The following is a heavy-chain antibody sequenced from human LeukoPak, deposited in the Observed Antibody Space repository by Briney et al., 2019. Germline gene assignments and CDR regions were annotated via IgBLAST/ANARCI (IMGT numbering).Heavy chain of an antibody. CDR1: GFTFSEYY. Sequence: GGSLRLSWAASGFTFSEYYMSWIRQAPGKGLEWVSYISGSGNTMYYADSVKGRFTISRDNAKNSLYLQMNSLSAEDTAVYYCARDTRRDGYNYLSRIDYWGQGTLVTVSS. J-gene: IGHJ4*02. CDR2: ISGSGNTM. CDR3: ARDTRRDGYNYLSRIDY. V-gene: IGHV3-11*01. D-gene: IGHD5-24*01.